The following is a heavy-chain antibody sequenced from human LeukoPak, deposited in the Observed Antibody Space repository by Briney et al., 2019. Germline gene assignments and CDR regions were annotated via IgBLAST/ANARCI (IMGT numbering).Heavy chain of an antibody. CDR3: AKDEDMIVVVPFDY. J-gene: IGHJ4*02. V-gene: IGHV3-74*01. CDR1: GFSFSTYW. Sequence: GGSLRLSCAASGFSFSTYWMHWVRQAPGKGLVWVSRVKTDGTSTSYADSVKGRFIVSRDNAKNTLYLQMNSLRAEDTAVYYCAKDEDMIVVVPFDYWGQGTLVTVSS. CDR2: VKTDGTST. D-gene: IGHD3-22*01.